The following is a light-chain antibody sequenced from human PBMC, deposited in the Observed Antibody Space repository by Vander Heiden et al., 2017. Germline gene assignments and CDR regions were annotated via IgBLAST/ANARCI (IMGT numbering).Light chain of an antibody. J-gene: IGLJ2*01. Sequence: SFELTQPPSVSVSPGQTASISCSGAQLGAKKTSCYHQKPGQSPVLVIYQNKKRPAGIPERFSGSSFGNTATLTISGTQAMEEADYYCQAWDSSTGAGVVVFGGGTKLTVL. CDR1: QLGAKK. V-gene: IGLV3-1*01. CDR3: QAWDSSTGAGVVV. CDR2: QNK.